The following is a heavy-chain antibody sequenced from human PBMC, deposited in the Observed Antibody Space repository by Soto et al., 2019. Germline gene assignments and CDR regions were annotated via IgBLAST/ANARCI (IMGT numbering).Heavy chain of an antibody. Sequence: PSETLSLTCSVSGDSISTVDYFWAWIRQPPGQALEYIGYIYKSTTTYYNPPFESRVAISLDTSKSQFSLTVTSVTAADTAVYFCARGRYCLTGRCFPNWFDSWGQGTLVTVS. CDR3: ARGRYCLTGRCFPNWFDS. V-gene: IGHV4-30-4*01. CDR1: GDSISTVDYF. D-gene: IGHD2-15*01. J-gene: IGHJ5*01. CDR2: IYKSTTT.